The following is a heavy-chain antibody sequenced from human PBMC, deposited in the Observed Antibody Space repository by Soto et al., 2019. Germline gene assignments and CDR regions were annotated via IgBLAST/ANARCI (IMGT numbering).Heavy chain of an antibody. CDR2: ISGSGGST. CDR3: AKDHTPQQLATYWYFDL. Sequence: EVQLLESGGGLVQPGGSLRLSCAASGFTFSSNAMSWVRQAPGKGLEWVSAISGSGGSTYYADSVKGRFTISRDNSKNTLYLQMNSLRAEDTAVYYCAKDHTPQQLATYWYFDLWGRGTLVTVSS. J-gene: IGHJ2*01. CDR1: GFTFSSNA. V-gene: IGHV3-23*01. D-gene: IGHD6-13*01.